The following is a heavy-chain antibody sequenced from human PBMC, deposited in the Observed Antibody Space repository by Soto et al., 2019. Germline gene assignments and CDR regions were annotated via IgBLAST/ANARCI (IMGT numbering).Heavy chain of an antibody. CDR2: ISAYNGNT. Sequence: EASVKVSCKASGYTFTSYGISWVRQAPGQGLEWMGWISAYNGNTNYAQKLQGRVTMTTDTSTSTAYMELRSLRSDDTAVYYCAREGLTYYDYIWGSYRPTRFDYWGQGTLVTVSS. D-gene: IGHD3-16*02. CDR1: GYTFTSYG. J-gene: IGHJ4*02. CDR3: AREGLTYYDYIWGSYRPTRFDY. V-gene: IGHV1-18*01.